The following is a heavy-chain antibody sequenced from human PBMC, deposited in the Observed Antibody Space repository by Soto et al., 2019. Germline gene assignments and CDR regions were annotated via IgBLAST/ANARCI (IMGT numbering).Heavy chain of an antibody. J-gene: IGHJ4*02. Sequence: PSETLSLTCAVSGGSISSGGYSWSWIRQPPGKGLEWIGYIYHSGSTYYNPSLKSRVTISVDRSKNQFSLKLSSVTAAYTAVYYCARGMTTVTTFDYWGQGTLVTVSS. CDR1: GGSISSGGYS. D-gene: IGHD4-17*01. CDR3: ARGMTTVTTFDY. V-gene: IGHV4-30-2*01. CDR2: IYHSGST.